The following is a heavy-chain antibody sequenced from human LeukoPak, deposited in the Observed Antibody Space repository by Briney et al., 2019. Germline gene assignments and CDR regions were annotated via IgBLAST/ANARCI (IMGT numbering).Heavy chain of an antibody. CDR3: TKAPTGDYAGAFDP. Sequence: GGSLRLSCAASGFTFRSFAMTWVRQAPGKGLEWVSSITGNHGATYNIDSVKGRFTISRDNSQNTLYLQMNSLRAEDTAVYYCTKAPTGDYAGAFDPCGQGTLVTVSS. D-gene: IGHD4-17*01. V-gene: IGHV3-23*01. CDR2: ITGNHGAT. CDR1: GFTFRSFA. J-gene: IGHJ5*02.